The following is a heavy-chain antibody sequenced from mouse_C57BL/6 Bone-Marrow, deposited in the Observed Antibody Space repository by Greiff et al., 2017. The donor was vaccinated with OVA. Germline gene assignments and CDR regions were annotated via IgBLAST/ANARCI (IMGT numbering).Heavy chain of an antibody. CDR3: ARSWIYYCNYVFDD. CDR1: GYTFTSYW. V-gene: IGHV1-72*01. CDR2: IDPNSGGT. Sequence: QVQLQQPGAELVKPGASVKLSCKASGYTFTSYWMHWVKQRPGRGLEWIGRIDPNSGGTKYNEKFKSKATLTVDKPSSTAYMQLSRLTSEDSAVYEFARSWIYYCNYVFDDWGQGTTLTVSS. D-gene: IGHD2-1*01. J-gene: IGHJ2*01.